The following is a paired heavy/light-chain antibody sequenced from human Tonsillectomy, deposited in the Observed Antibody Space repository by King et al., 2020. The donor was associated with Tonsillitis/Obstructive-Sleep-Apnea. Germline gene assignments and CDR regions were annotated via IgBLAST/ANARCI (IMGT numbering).Heavy chain of an antibody. J-gene: IGHJ4*02. CDR3: ARLLPNLENVVSTTLDY. CDR2: IYPGDSDT. Sequence: EVRLVQSGAEVKKPGESLKISCTGSGYTFTTYWIGWVRQMPGKGLEWMGIIYPGDSDTRYSPSFQGQVTISADNSISTAYLQWSSLEASDTAMYYCARLLPNLENVVSTTLDYWGQGTLVTVSS. CDR1: GYTFTTYW. V-gene: IGHV5-51*01. D-gene: IGHD5-12*01.
Light chain of an antibody. Sequence: QSALTQPASVSGSPGQSITISCTGTSSDVGTYNYVSWYQQHPGKAPKLMIYDVINRPSGVSNRFSGSKSGNTASLTISGLQAEDEADYYCTSYTTSSTRVFGGGTKVTVL. J-gene: IGLJ3*02. CDR2: DVI. CDR1: SSDVGTYNY. CDR3: TSYTTSSTRV. V-gene: IGLV2-14*01.